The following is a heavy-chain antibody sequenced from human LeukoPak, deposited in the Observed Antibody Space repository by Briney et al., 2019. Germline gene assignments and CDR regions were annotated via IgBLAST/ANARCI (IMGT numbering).Heavy chain of an antibody. Sequence: GGSLRLSGAASGFTFRSFAMLWIGQAPGQGWEYVSALRRDGATSYYADSVKGRFIISRDTHKTTLYLQMGSLRSEDMGVYYCARARRSGQQSYYFDYWGQGTPVTVSS. D-gene: IGHD6-19*01. CDR3: ARARRSGQQSYYFDY. CDR2: LRRDGATS. V-gene: IGHV3-64*02. J-gene: IGHJ4*02. CDR1: GFTFRSFA.